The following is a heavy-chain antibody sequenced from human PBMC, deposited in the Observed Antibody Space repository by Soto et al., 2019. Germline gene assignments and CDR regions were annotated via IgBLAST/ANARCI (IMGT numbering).Heavy chain of an antibody. J-gene: IGHJ5*02. CDR3: ARETYGDYVGYFDP. CDR1: GGSISGYY. Sequence: SETLSLTCTVSGGSISGYYWSWSRQPPGKGLEWIGYMYNTGSTVYNPSFKSRVTISVDTSKNQFSLKVRSVTAADTAVYYCARETYGDYVGYFDPWGQGTLVTVS. D-gene: IGHD4-17*01. V-gene: IGHV4-59*12. CDR2: MYNTGST.